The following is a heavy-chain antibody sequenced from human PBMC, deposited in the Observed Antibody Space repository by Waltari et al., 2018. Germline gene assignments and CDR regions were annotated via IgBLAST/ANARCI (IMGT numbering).Heavy chain of an antibody. V-gene: IGHV1-24*01. CDR3: ATPNPGGKLLWFGELLSY. D-gene: IGHD3-10*01. CDR2: LHPGDGET. Sequence: QVQLVQSGAEVKKPGASVKVSCKVSGYTLTELSMHWVRQAPGKGREWRGGLHPGDGETIYATKFQGRVTMTEDTSTDTAYMELSSLRSEDTAVYYCATPNPGGKLLWFGELLSYWGQGTLVIVSS. J-gene: IGHJ4*02. CDR1: GYTLTELS.